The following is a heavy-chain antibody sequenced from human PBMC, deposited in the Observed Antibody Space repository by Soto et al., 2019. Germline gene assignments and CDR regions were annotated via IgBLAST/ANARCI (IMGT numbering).Heavy chain of an antibody. D-gene: IGHD5-12*01. J-gene: IGHJ6*02. CDR1: GFTFSSYA. CDR2: LSYDGRNK. V-gene: IGHV3-30*04. CDR3: ARDRSGYVGYYYYGMDV. Sequence: GGSLRLSCAASGFTFSSYAMHWVRQAPGKGLEWVAVLSYDGRNKYYADSVKGRFTISRDNSKNTLYLQMNSLRAEDTAVYYCARDRSGYVGYYYYGMDVWGQGTTVTVSS.